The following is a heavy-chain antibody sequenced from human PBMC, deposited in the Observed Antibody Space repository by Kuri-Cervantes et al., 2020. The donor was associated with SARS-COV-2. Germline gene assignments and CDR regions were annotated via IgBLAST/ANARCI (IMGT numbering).Heavy chain of an antibody. D-gene: IGHD2-15*01. J-gene: IGHJ3*02. Sequence: ASVKGSCKASGYTFTSYNMHWVRQAPGQGLEWMGIINPSGGSTSYAQKFQGRVTMTRDTSTSTVYMELSSLRSEDTAVYYCARADIVVVVAAGGAFDIWGQGTMVTVSS. CDR3: ARADIVVVVAAGGAFDI. CDR1: GYTFTSYN. CDR2: INPSGGST. V-gene: IGHV1-46*01.